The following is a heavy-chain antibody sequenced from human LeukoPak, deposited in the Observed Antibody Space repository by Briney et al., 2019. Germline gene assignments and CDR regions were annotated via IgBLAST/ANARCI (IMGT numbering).Heavy chain of an antibody. CDR2: IKEDGSEK. J-gene: IGHJ4*02. Sequence: GGSLRLSCEASGFTLSSYWMTWVRQAPGKGLEWVANIKEDGSEKYYVDSVKGRFTISRDNAKNSLYLQMNSLRAEDTAVYYCAATRSGGYWGQGTLVTVSS. D-gene: IGHD3-10*02. CDR1: GFTLSSYW. CDR3: AATRSGGY. V-gene: IGHV3-7*01.